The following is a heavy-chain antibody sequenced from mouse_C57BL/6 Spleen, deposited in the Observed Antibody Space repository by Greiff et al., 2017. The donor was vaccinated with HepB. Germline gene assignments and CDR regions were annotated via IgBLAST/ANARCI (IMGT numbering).Heavy chain of an antibody. Sequence: EVHLVESGGGLVKPGGSLKLSCAASGFTFSDYGMHWVRQAPEKGLEWVAYISSGSSTIYYADTVKGRFTISRDNAKNTLFLPMTSLRSEDTAMYYCARPNSNYDYFDYWGQGTTLTVSS. V-gene: IGHV5-17*01. CDR3: ARPNSNYDYFDY. CDR1: GFTFSDYG. D-gene: IGHD2-5*01. J-gene: IGHJ2*01. CDR2: ISSGSSTI.